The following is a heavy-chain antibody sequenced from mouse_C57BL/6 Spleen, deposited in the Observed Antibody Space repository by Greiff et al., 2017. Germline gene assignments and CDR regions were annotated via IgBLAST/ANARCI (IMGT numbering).Heavy chain of an antibody. J-gene: IGHJ2*01. D-gene: IGHD1-1*01. CDR1: GFSLTSYA. CDR3: ARKGGSSEPFDY. Sequence: VKLMESGPGLVAPSQSLSITCTVSGFSLTSYAISWVRQPPGKGLELLGVLWTGGGTTYNSAPKSRLSISKDNSKSQVCLRMNSLQTDDTARYNCARKGGSSEPFDYWGQGTTLTV. V-gene: IGHV2-9-1*01. CDR2: LWTGGGT.